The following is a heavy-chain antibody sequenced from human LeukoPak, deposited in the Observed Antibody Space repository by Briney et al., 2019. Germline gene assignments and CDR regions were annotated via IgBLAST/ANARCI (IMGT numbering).Heavy chain of an antibody. CDR1: GDSISYFY. V-gene: IGHV4-4*07. Sequence: SETLSLTCSVSGDSISYFYWSWIRQAAGKGLEWIGRIYNSGSTDYNASLKSRVTMSVDTSKNQFSLKLTFVTAADTALYYCARGWGPAYCGGDCHRHFDYWGQGALVTVSS. CDR3: ARGWGPAYCGGDCHRHFDY. D-gene: IGHD2-21*02. CDR2: IYNSGST. J-gene: IGHJ4*02.